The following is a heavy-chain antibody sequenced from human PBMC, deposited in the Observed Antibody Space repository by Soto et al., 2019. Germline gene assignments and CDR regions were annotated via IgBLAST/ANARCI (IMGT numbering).Heavy chain of an antibody. Sequence: QVQLVESGGGVVQPGRSLRLSCAASGFTFSSYGMHWVRQAPGKGLEWVAVIWYDGSNKYYADSVKGRFTISRDNSKNTLYLHMNSLRAEDTAVYYCARAPVYGSGSYYFVHAFDIWGQGTMVTVSS. CDR2: IWYDGSNK. CDR1: GFTFSSYG. D-gene: IGHD3-10*01. J-gene: IGHJ3*02. CDR3: ARAPVYGSGSYYFVHAFDI. V-gene: IGHV3-33*01.